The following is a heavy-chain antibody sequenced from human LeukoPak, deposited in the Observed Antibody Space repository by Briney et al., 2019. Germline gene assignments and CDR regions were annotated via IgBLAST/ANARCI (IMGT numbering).Heavy chain of an antibody. CDR1: GYTFTSYG. CDR2: ISAYNGNT. CDR3: ARDRFLDTAMVTGYYYGMDV. Sequence: GAPVKVSCKASGYTFTSYGISWVRQAPGQGLEWMGWISAYNGNTNYAQKLQGRVTMTTDTSTSTAYMELRSLRSDDTAVYYCARDRFLDTAMVTGYYYGMDVWGQGTTVTVSS. J-gene: IGHJ6*02. V-gene: IGHV1-18*01. D-gene: IGHD5-18*01.